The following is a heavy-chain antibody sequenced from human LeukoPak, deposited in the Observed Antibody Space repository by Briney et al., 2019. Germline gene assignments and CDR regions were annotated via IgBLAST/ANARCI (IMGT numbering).Heavy chain of an antibody. CDR1: GYTFTTSW. CDR3: ARALGYCSRTSCSFDL. V-gene: IGHV5-51*01. CDR2: IYPSDSGT. D-gene: IGHD2-2*01. Sequence: HGESLKISCKGSGYTFTTSWIGWVRQMPGKGLEWMAIIYPSDSGTRYNPSFQGQVTISVDKSISTAYLQWSSLKASDTAMYYCARALGYCSRTSCSFDLWGQGTLVTVSS. J-gene: IGHJ4*02.